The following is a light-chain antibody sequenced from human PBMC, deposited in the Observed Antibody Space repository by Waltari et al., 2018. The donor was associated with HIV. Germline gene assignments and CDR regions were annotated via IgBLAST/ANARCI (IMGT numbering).Light chain of an antibody. V-gene: IGKV4-1*01. J-gene: IGKJ3*01. CDR1: KNILYNSNNKNY. Sequence: DIVMTQSPDSLAVSLGERATINCKSSKNILYNSNNKNYLAWYQQKPGQPPKLLIYWASTRESGVPDRFSGSGSGTDFTLTISSLQAEDVAVYYCQQYYSTPFTFGPGTKAEIK. CDR3: QQYYSTPFT. CDR2: WAS.